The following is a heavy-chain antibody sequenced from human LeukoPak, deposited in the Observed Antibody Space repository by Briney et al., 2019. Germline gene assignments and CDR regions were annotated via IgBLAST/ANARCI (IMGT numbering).Heavy chain of an antibody. D-gene: IGHD2-8*02. CDR3: ASMEGTGDSHY. V-gene: IGHV1-2*06. CDR1: GYTFTDSY. J-gene: IGHJ4*02. Sequence: ASVKVSCEASGYTFTDSYIHWVRQAPGQGLEWIGRISPNSGGTNYVQKFQGRVTMTRDTSINIVYMEVSWLRSDDTAVYYCASMEGTGDSHYWGQGTLVTVS. CDR2: ISPNSGGT.